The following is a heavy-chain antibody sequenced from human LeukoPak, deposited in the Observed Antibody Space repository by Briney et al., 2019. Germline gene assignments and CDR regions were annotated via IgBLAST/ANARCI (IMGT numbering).Heavy chain of an antibody. CDR1: GGSIRSYS. Sequence: NPSETLSLTCTVSGGSIRSYSWSWIRQSPGKGLEWIGSISYSGSTDYNPSLNNRVTISVDRSKNNFSLRLTSVSAADTAVYYCARDRHSSGSAHSFDPWGQGTLVTVSS. CDR3: ARDRHSSGSAHSFDP. CDR2: ISYSGST. V-gene: IGHV4-59*12. D-gene: IGHD3-10*01. J-gene: IGHJ5*02.